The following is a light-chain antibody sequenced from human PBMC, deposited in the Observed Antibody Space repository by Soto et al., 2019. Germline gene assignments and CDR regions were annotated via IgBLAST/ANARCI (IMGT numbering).Light chain of an antibody. V-gene: IGKV3-20*01. CDR2: GSF. CDR1: QSVSNNY. CDR3: QQYDGSPLYT. J-gene: IGKJ2*01. Sequence: EVVLTQSPGTLSLSPGERATLSCRASQSVSNNYLAWYQQKPGQAPRLLIYGSFSRATGTPDRFSGSGSGTDFTLIISRLELEDFAVYYCQQYDGSPLYTFGQGTMLEIK.